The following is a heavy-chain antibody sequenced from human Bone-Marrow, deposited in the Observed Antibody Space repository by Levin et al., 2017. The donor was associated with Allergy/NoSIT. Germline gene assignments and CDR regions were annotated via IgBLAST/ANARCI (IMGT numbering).Heavy chain of an antibody. V-gene: IGHV3-23*01. CDR3: AKVRRGLDAFDI. CDR1: GFTFSSSA. CDR2: ISAGDAST. Sequence: GESLKISCAASGFTFSSSAMSWVRQAPGKGLEWVSSISAGDASTYYTDSVKGRLTVSSDNSKNTLYLQMNSLRAEDTALYYCAKVRRGLDAFDIWGQGTMVTVSS. J-gene: IGHJ3*02. D-gene: IGHD3/OR15-3a*01.